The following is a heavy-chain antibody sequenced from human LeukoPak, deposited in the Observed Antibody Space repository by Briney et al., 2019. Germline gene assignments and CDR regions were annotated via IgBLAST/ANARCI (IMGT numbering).Heavy chain of an antibody. V-gene: IGHV1-8*01. D-gene: IGHD3-10*01. J-gene: IGHJ6*03. Sequence: ASVKVSCKASGYTFTSYDINWVRQATGQGLEWMGWMNPNSGNTGYAQKFQGRVTMTRNTSISTAYMELSSLRSEDTAVCYCARAAGSVDYYCYYYMDVWGKGTTVTVSS. CDR1: GYTFTSYD. CDR2: MNPNSGNT. CDR3: ARAAGSVDYYCYYYMDV.